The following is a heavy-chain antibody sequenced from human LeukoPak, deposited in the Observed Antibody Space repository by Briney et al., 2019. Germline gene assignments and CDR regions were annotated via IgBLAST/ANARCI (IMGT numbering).Heavy chain of an antibody. J-gene: IGHJ4*02. V-gene: IGHV3-23*01. D-gene: IGHD1-26*01. CDR2: MSGSGGSR. Sequence: PGGSLRLSCAASGFTFNTYAMSWVRQAPGKGLEWVSAMSGSGGSRFYTDFVKGRFTISRDNSKNTLYLQMNSLRAEDTAVYYCAKLREWELPDLFDYWGQGTLVTVSS. CDR3: AKLREWELPDLFDY. CDR1: GFTFNTYA.